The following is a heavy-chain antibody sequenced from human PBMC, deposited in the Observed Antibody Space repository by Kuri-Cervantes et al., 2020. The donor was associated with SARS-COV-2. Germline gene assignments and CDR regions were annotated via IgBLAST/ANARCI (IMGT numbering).Heavy chain of an antibody. V-gene: IGHV3-73*01. Sequence: GESLKISCEVSGFLFSASAIHWVRQASGKGLEWVGRVRGKANNYATAYAASVKGRFTISRDDSKNTAYLQMNSLKTEDTAVYYCARDLDVIVVITPLGYWGQGTLVTVSS. CDR3: ARDLDVIVVITPLGY. J-gene: IGHJ4*02. CDR2: VRGKANNYAT. CDR1: GFLFSASA. D-gene: IGHD3-22*01.